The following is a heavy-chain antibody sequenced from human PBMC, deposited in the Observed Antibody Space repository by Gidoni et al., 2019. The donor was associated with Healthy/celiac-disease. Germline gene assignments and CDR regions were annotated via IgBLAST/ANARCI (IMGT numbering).Heavy chain of an antibody. Sequence: QVQLQASGPGLVKPSETLSLTCTVSGGSISSYYWSWIRQPPGKGLEWIGYIYYSGSTNYNPSLKSRVTISVDTSKNQFSLKLSSVTAADTAVYYCASRRLDAFDIWGQGTMVTVSS. CDR3: ASRRLDAFDI. CDR2: IYYSGST. CDR1: GGSISSYY. D-gene: IGHD1-1*01. V-gene: IGHV4-59*01. J-gene: IGHJ3*02.